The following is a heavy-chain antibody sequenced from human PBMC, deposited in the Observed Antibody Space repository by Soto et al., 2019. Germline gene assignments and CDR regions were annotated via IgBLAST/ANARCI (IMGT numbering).Heavy chain of an antibody. D-gene: IGHD2-2*01. V-gene: IGHV4-30-2*01. CDR1: GGSMSSGGYS. CDR3: ARVPDR. J-gene: IGHJ5*02. CDR2: IYHSGST. Sequence: PSXTLSLTCAVSGGSMSSGGYSWSWIRQPPGKGLEWIGYIYHSGSTYYNPSLKSRVTISVDRSKNQFSLKLSSVTAADTAVYYCARVPDRWGQGTLVTAPQ.